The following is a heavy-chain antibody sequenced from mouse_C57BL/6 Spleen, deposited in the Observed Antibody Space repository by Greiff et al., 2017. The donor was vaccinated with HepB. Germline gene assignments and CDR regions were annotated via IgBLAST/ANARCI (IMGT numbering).Heavy chain of an antibody. CDR3: ARDPYDYDVRYFDY. Sequence: QVQLQQPGAELVMPGASVKLSCKASGYTFTSYWMHWVKQRPGQGLEWIGEIDPSDSYTNYNQKFKGKSTLTVDKSSSTAYMKLSSLTSEDAAVYYCARDPYDYDVRYFDYWGQGTTLTVSS. CDR2: IDPSDSYT. J-gene: IGHJ2*01. CDR1: GYTFTSYW. V-gene: IGHV1-69*01. D-gene: IGHD2-4*01.